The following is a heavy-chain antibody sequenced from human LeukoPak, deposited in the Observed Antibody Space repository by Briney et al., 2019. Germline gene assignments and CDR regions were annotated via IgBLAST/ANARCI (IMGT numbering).Heavy chain of an antibody. D-gene: IGHD3-10*01. V-gene: IGHV3-30*18. CDR1: GFTFSSYG. J-gene: IGHJ4*02. CDR2: ISYDGSNK. Sequence: PGRPLRLSCAASGFTFSSYGMHWVRQAPGKGLEWVAVISYDGSNKYYADSVKGRFTISRDNSKNTLYLQMNSLRAEDTAVYYCAKSYLWFGELETHYFDYWGQGTLVTVSS. CDR3: AKSYLWFGELETHYFDY.